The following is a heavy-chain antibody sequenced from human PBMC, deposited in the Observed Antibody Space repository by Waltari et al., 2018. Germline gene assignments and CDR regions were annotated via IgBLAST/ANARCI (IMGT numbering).Heavy chain of an antibody. CDR2: ISGSGGST. Sequence: EVQLVESGGGLVQPGGSLRLSCAASGFTFSSYAMSWVRQAPGKGLEWVSAISGSGGSTYYADSVKGRFTISRDNSKNTLYLQMNSLRAEDTAVYYCAKDQAGLWGGLEAFDIWGQGTMVTVSS. CDR1: GFTFSSYA. D-gene: IGHD6-13*01. CDR3: AKDQAGLWGGLEAFDI. V-gene: IGHV3-23*04. J-gene: IGHJ3*02.